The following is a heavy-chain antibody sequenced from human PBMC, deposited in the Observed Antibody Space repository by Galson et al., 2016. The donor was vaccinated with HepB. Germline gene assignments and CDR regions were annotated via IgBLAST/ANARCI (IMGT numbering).Heavy chain of an antibody. D-gene: IGHD3-22*01. J-gene: IGHJ4*02. CDR2: IRLSSSYI. V-gene: IGHV3-21*01. CDR1: GFTFSKYS. CDR3: VRDKEDSSGYFGY. Sequence: SLRLSCAASGFTFSKYSMNWVRQAPGMRLEWVSSIRLSSSYIYYADSVQGRFTISRDNAKNSLYLQMNSLRAEDTAVYYCVRDKEDSSGYFGYWGQGTLVTVAS.